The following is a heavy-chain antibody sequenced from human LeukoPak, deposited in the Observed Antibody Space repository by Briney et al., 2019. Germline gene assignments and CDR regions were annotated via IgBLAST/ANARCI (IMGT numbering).Heavy chain of an antibody. D-gene: IGHD6-13*01. CDR2: IIPILGIA. J-gene: IGHJ4*02. CDR1: GYTFTSYG. V-gene: IGHV1-69*04. Sequence: ASVKVSCKASGYTFTSYGISWVRQAPGQGLEWMGRIIPILGIANYAQKFQGRVTITADKSTSTAYMELSSLRSEDTAVYYCARDLRQQLVLDYWGQGTLVTVSS. CDR3: ARDLRQQLVLDY.